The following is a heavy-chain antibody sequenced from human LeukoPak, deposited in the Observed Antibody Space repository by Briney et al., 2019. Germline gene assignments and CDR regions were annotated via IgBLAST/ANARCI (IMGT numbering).Heavy chain of an antibody. D-gene: IGHD6-13*01. V-gene: IGHV3-48*03. CDR2: ISSSGSTI. CDR1: GFTFSSYE. J-gene: IGHJ6*03. CDR3: ARAFQELPQLYYYYYMDV. Sequence: PGGSLRLSCAASGFTFSSYEVNWVRQAPGKGLEWVSYISSSGSTIYYADSVKGRFTISRDNAKNSLYLQMSSLRAEDTAVYYCARAFQELPQLYYYYYMDVWGKGTTVTVSS.